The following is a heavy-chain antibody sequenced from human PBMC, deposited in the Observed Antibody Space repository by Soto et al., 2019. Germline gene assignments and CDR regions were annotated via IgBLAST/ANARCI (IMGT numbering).Heavy chain of an antibody. CDR1: GFTFSSYW. J-gene: IGHJ6*02. CDR2: IKQDGSEK. CDR3: ARYLSSSWYPNGGMDV. Sequence: SLRLSCAASGFTFSSYWMSWVRQAPGKGLEWVANIKQDGSEKYYVDSVKGRFTISRDNAKNSLYLQMNSLRAEDTAVYYCARYLSSSWYPNGGMDVWGQGTTVTVSS. D-gene: IGHD6-13*01. V-gene: IGHV3-7*01.